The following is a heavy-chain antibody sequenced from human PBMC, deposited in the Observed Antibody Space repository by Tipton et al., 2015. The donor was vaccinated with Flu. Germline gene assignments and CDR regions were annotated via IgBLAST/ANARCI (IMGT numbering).Heavy chain of an antibody. V-gene: IGHV1-8*01. Sequence: QLVQSGAEVKKPGASVKVSCKASGYTFTSYDINWVRQATGQGLEWMGWMNSNNSNTNYAQKFQGRVTMTRNTSVSTAYMELTSLRSEDTAVYYCVRGPRYCSGGSCCLRDPWGQGTLVTVSS. D-gene: IGHD2-15*01. CDR3: VRGPRYCSGGSCCLRDP. CDR2: MNSNNSNT. CDR1: GYTFTSYD. J-gene: IGHJ5*02.